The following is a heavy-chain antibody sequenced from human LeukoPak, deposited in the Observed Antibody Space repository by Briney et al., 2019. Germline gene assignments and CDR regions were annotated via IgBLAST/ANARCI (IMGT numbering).Heavy chain of an antibody. D-gene: IGHD5-12*01. J-gene: IGHJ6*02. CDR2: IKSKTDGGTT. V-gene: IGHV3-15*01. Sequence: TGGSLRLSCAASGFTFSNAWMSWVRQAPGKGLEWVGRIKSKTDGGTTGYAAPVKGRFTISRDDSKNTLYLQMNSLKTEDTAVYYCTTRRGYSGYDYGMDVWGQGTTVTVSS. CDR1: GFTFSNAW. CDR3: TTRRGYSGYDYGMDV.